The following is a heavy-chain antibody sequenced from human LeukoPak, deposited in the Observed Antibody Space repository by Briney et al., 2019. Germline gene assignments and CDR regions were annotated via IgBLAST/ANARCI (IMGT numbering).Heavy chain of an antibody. CDR3: ARDLREFARRFDY. D-gene: IGHD3-10*01. CDR2: IYHSGTT. Sequence: SETLSLTCTVSGGSISSSNWWGWVRQPPGKGLECIGEIYHSGTTNYNPSLKSRVTISVDTSKNQFSLKLSSVTAADTAVYYCARDLREFARRFDYWGQGTLVTVSS. J-gene: IGHJ4*02. V-gene: IGHV4-4*02. CDR1: GGSISSSNW.